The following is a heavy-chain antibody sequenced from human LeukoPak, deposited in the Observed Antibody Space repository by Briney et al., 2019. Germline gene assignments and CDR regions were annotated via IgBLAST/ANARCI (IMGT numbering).Heavy chain of an antibody. J-gene: IGHJ4*02. CDR1: GGSISSGDYY. Sequence: SQTLSLTCTVSGGSISSGDYYWSWIRQPPGKGLEWIGYIYYSGSTYYNPSLKSRVTISVDTSKNQFSLKLSSVTAADTAVYHCARSNYYDSSGYYYDSFDYWGQGTLVTVSS. CDR2: IYYSGST. D-gene: IGHD3-22*01. CDR3: ARSNYYDSSGYYYDSFDY. V-gene: IGHV4-30-4*01.